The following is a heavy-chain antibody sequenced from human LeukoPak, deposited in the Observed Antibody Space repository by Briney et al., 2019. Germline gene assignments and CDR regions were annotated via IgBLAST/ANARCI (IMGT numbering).Heavy chain of an antibody. CDR3: ARQANYYDSSGYLDQ. D-gene: IGHD3-22*01. J-gene: IGHJ4*02. V-gene: IGHV3-53*01. Sequence: GGSLRLSRAASGFAVSRNYMNWVRQAPGKGLEWVSVIYSGGSTYYADSVKGRFTISRDNSKNTLYPQMNSLRAEDTAVYYCARQANYYDSSGYLDQWGQGTLVTVSS. CDR1: GFAVSRNY. CDR2: IYSGGST.